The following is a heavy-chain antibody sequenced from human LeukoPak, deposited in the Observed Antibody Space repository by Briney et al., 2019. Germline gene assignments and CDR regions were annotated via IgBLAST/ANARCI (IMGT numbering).Heavy chain of an antibody. J-gene: IGHJ4*02. Sequence: PGGSLRLSCAASGCIFDDYAMHCVRHAPGKGLEWVSGISWNSGSIGYADSVKGRFTIYRDNAKTSLYLQMNSLRAEDTALYYCAKDRDYSSSGASVDYWGQGTLVTVSS. CDR2: ISWNSGSI. D-gene: IGHD6-6*01. CDR1: GCIFDDYA. CDR3: AKDRDYSSSGASVDY. V-gene: IGHV3-9*01.